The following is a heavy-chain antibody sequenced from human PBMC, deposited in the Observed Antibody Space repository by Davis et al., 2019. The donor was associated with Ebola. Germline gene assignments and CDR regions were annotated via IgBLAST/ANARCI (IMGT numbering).Heavy chain of an antibody. CDR3: ARGTVTTLGDY. Sequence: SETLSLTCAVYGGSFSGYYWSWIRQPPGKGLEWIGEINHSGSTNYNPSLKSRVTISVDTSKNQFSLKLSSVTAADTAVYYCARGTVTTLGDYWGQGNLVTVSS. V-gene: IGHV4-34*01. CDR1: GGSFSGYY. CDR2: INHSGST. D-gene: IGHD4-11*01. J-gene: IGHJ4*02.